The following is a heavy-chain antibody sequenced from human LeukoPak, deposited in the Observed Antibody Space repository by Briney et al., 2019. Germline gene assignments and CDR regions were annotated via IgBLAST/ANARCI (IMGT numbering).Heavy chain of an antibody. CDR3: ARDRYDSSGYYNWFDP. Sequence: SETPSLTCAVYGGSFSGYYWSWIRQPPGKGLEWIGEISHSGSTNYNPSLKSRVTISVDTSKNQFSLKLSSVTAADTAVYYCARDRYDSSGYYNWFDPWGQGTLVTVSS. V-gene: IGHV4-34*01. J-gene: IGHJ5*02. D-gene: IGHD3-22*01. CDR2: ISHSGST. CDR1: GGSFSGYY.